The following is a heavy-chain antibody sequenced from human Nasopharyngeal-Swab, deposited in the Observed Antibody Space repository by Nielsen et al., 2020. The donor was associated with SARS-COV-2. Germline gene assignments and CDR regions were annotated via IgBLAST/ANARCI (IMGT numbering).Heavy chain of an antibody. Sequence: GGSLRLSCEASGLTFSSYAMHWVRQAPGKGLEWVAVISYDGSNKYYADSVKGRFTISRDNSKNTLYLQMNSLRAEDTAVYYCARDAALLWFGELGGWFDPWGQGTLVTVSS. CDR1: GLTFSSYA. CDR2: ISYDGSNK. V-gene: IGHV3-30-3*01. D-gene: IGHD3-10*01. CDR3: ARDAALLWFGELGGWFDP. J-gene: IGHJ5*02.